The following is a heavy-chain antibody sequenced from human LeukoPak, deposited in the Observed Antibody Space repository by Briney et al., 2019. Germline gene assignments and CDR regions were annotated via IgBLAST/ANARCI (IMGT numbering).Heavy chain of an antibody. Sequence: PSETLSLTCAVYGGSFSGYYWSWIRQPPGKGLEWIGEINHSGSTNYNPSLKSRVTISVDTSKNQFSLKLSSVAAADTAVYYCARGGFWSGYGAFDIWGQGTMVTVSS. CDR2: INHSGST. CDR3: ARGGFWSGYGAFDI. J-gene: IGHJ3*02. D-gene: IGHD3-3*01. CDR1: GGSFSGYY. V-gene: IGHV4-34*01.